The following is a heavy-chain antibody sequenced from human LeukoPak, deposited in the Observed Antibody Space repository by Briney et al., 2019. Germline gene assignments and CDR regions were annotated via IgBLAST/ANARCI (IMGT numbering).Heavy chain of an antibody. CDR1: GYTFTSYY. J-gene: IGHJ4*02. V-gene: IGHV1-2*02. Sequence: ASVKVSCKASGYTFTSYYMHWVRQAPGQGLEWMGWINPNSGGTNYAQKFQGRVTMTRDTSISTAYMELSRLRSDNTAVYYCARDWIRSPAAAGIDYWGQGTLVTVSS. CDR2: INPNSGGT. CDR3: ARDWIRSPAAAGIDY. D-gene: IGHD6-13*01.